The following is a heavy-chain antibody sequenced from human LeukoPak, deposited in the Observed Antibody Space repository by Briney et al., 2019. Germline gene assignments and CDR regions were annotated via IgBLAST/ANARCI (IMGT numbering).Heavy chain of an antibody. V-gene: IGHV4-38-2*02. CDR2: IYHSGTT. J-gene: IGHJ5*02. CDR3: TRLSHVAGAAKVSWFDP. D-gene: IGHD1-26*01. Sequence: SETLSLTCSVSAYSISNGFLWGWIRQPPGKGLEWIASIYHSGTTYYNPSLKSRVTASVDTSKNQFSLRLSSATAADTAVYYCTRLSHVAGAAKVSWFDPWGQGALVTVSS. CDR1: AYSISNGFL.